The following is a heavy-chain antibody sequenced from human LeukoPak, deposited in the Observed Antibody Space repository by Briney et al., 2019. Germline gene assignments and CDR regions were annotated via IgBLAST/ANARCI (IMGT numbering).Heavy chain of an antibody. V-gene: IGHV4-59*01. Sequence: SETLSLTCTVSGGSISSYYWSWIRQPPGKGLEWIGYIYYSGSTNYNPSLKSRVTISVDTSKNQFSLKLSSVTAADTAVYYCAGFPMIDQSSGYPVDYWGQGTLVTVSS. CDR3: AGFPMIDQSSGYPVDY. D-gene: IGHD3-22*01. CDR1: GGSISSYY. J-gene: IGHJ4*02. CDR2: IYYSGST.